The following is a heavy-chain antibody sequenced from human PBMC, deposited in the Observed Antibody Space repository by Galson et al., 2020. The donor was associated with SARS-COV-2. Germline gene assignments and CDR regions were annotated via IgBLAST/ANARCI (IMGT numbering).Heavy chain of an antibody. Sequence: ETSETLSLTCSVSDAPMSSYYWSWIRQPPGNGLQWIGYISYRGSPSYNPSLRSRVTISVDLSKNQLSLKVTSVTAADTAVYYCARDPAPLYGDNYYYGMDVWGRGTTVTVSS. CDR3: ARDPAPLYGDNYYYGMDV. V-gene: IGHV4-59*01. CDR1: DAPMSSYY. J-gene: IGHJ6*02. CDR2: ISYRGSP. D-gene: IGHD4-17*01.